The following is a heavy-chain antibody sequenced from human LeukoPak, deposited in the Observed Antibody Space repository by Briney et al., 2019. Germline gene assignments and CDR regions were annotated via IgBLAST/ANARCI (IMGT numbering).Heavy chain of an antibody. CDR1: GYSLSTGYY. D-gene: IGHD2-2*01. CDR2: IYHSGST. V-gene: IGHV4-38-2*01. CDR3: ARSKCGSTSCYGGNWFDP. J-gene: IGHJ5*02. Sequence: SETLSLTCAVSGYSLSTGYYWGWIRQPPGKGLEWIGTIYHSGSTYCNPSLKSRVTISVDTSKNQFSLKLSSVSAADTALYYCARSKCGSTSCYGGNWFDPWGQGTLVTVSS.